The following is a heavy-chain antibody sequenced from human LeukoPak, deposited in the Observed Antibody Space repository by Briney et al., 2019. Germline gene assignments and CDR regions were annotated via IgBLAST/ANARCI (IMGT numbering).Heavy chain of an antibody. D-gene: IGHD6-13*01. CDR3: ARWIAAKYYFDY. J-gene: IGHJ4*02. CDR2: ISSSSSYI. Sequence: GGSLRLSCAASGFTFSGISMNWVRQAPGKGLEWVSSISSSSSYIYYADLVKGRFTISRDNAKNSLYLQMNSLRAEDTAVYYCARWIAAKYYFDYWGQGTLVTVSS. V-gene: IGHV3-21*01. CDR1: GFTFSGIS.